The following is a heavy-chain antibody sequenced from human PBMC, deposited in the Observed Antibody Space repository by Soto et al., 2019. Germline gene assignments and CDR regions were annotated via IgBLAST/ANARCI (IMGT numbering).Heavy chain of an antibody. CDR1: GGSISRGGYY. V-gene: IGHV4-31*03. Sequence: PSGTISLTCTVSGGSISRGGYYWSWIRQHPGKGLEWIGYIYYSGSTYYNPSLKSRVTISVDTSKNQFSLKLSSVTAADTAVYYCAREHYDILTGYPYYYYYMDVWGKGTTVTVSS. CDR2: IYYSGST. CDR3: AREHYDILTGYPYYYYYMDV. J-gene: IGHJ6*03. D-gene: IGHD3-9*01.